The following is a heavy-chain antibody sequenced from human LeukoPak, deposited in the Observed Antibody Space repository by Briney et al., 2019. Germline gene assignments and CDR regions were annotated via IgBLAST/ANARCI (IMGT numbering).Heavy chain of an antibody. D-gene: IGHD5-12*01. Sequence: GESLKISCKGSGYTFNAYWIGCVRQMPGKGLEWMGVIYAGDSEIRYSPSFQGQVTISVDKSISTAYLQWSSLKASDTAMYYCARHSRGSNDYWGQGTLVTVSS. CDR2: IYAGDSEI. J-gene: IGHJ4*02. CDR3: ARHSRGSNDY. V-gene: IGHV5-51*01. CDR1: GYTFNAYW.